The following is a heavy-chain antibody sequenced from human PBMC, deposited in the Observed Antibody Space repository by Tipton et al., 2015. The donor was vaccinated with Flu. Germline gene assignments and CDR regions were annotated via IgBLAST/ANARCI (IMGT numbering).Heavy chain of an antibody. CDR1: GYTLSSYP. D-gene: IGHD3-10*01. J-gene: IGHJ3*02. CDR2: ISAYNGYT. CDR3: ARDRGSGSYTFDI. Sequence: QLVQSGAEVKKPGASVKVSCKASGYTLSSYPMSWVRQAPGQGLEWMGWISAYNGYTDFAQKFQGRVTMTTDTSASTAYMELRSLRSDDTAVYYCARDRGSGSYTFDIWGQGTMVTVSS. V-gene: IGHV1-18*04.